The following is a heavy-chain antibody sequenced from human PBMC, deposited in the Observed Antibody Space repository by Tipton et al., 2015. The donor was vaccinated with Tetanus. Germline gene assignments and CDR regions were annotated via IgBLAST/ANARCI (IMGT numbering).Heavy chain of an antibody. CDR1: GFTFDDYA. CDR3: AKEHGYYDYYYYGMDV. CDR2: ISWNSGSI. J-gene: IGHJ6*02. V-gene: IGHV3-9*01. Sequence: SLRLSCAASGFTFDDYAMHWVRQAPGKGLEWVSGISWNSGSIGYADSVKGRFTISRDNAKNSLYLQMNSLRAEDTALYYCAKEHGYYDYYYYGMDVWGQGTTVTVSS. D-gene: IGHD3-22*01.